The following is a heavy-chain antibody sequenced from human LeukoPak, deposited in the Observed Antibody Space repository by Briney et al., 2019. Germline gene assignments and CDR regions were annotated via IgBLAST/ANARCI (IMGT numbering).Heavy chain of an antibody. D-gene: IGHD2-2*01. J-gene: IGHJ6*03. CDR1: GFTFSTYN. CDR2: IWYDGTNK. V-gene: IGHV3-33*06. Sequence: GGSLRLSCAASGFTFSTYNMHWVRQAPGKGLEWVAVIWYDGTNKYYADSVKGRFTISRDISKNTLYLQMNSLRAEDTAVYYCAKSLSSYYYYYMDVWGKGTTVTVSS. CDR3: AKSLSSYYYYYMDV.